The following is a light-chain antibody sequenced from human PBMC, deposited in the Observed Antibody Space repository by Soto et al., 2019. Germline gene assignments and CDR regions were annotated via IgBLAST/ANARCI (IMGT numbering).Light chain of an antibody. CDR3: QKYTNVPT. Sequence: DIQMTQSPSSLSASVGDRVTITCRASQGISNYLAWYQQIPGKVPKLLISAASTLQSGVPYRFSGSGSGTDFTLTISSLQREDVANYYCQKYTNVPTFGGGTKVELE. J-gene: IGKJ4*01. CDR1: QGISNY. V-gene: IGKV1-27*01. CDR2: AAS.